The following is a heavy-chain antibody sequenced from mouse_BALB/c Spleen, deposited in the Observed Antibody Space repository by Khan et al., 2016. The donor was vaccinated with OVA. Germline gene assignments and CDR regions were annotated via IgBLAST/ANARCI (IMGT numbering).Heavy chain of an antibody. D-gene: IGHD2-12*01. CDR1: GYTFTTYW. J-gene: IGHJ3*01. CDR2: IDPSTGYT. Sequence: QVHVKQSGAELAKPGASVEMSCKASGYTFTTYWMHWVKQRPGQGLEWIGYIDPSTGYTEYNQKFKDKATLTADKSSSTAYMQLSSLTSEDSAVYYCTRRGLYVIFTYWGQGTLVTVSA. CDR3: TRRGLYVIFTY. V-gene: IGHV1-7*01.